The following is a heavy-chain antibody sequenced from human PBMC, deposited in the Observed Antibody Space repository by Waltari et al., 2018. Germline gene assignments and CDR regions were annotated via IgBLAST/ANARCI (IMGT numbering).Heavy chain of an antibody. V-gene: IGHV1-69*01. J-gene: IGHJ6*02. Sequence: QVQLVQSGAEVKKPGSSVKVSCKASGGTFSSYAISWVRQAPGQGLAWMGGIIPIFGTANYAQKFQGRVPITADESTSTAYMGLSSLRSEDTAVYYCARDGAGVYSSSWRGYYGMDVWGQGTTVTVSS. CDR1: GGTFSSYA. CDR2: IIPIFGTA. CDR3: ARDGAGVYSSSWRGYYGMDV. D-gene: IGHD6-13*01.